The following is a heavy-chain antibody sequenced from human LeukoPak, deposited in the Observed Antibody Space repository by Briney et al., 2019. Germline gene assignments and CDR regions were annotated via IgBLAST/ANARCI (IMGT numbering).Heavy chain of an antibody. Sequence: PSETLSLTCAVYGGSFSGYYWSWIRQPPGKGLEWIGEINHSGSTNYNPSLKRRVTISVDTSKNQFSLKLSSVTAADTAVYYCARASRVPAAIDYWGQGTLVTVSS. D-gene: IGHD2-2*01. V-gene: IGHV4-34*01. CDR3: ARASRVPAAIDY. J-gene: IGHJ4*02. CDR1: GGSFSGYY. CDR2: INHSGST.